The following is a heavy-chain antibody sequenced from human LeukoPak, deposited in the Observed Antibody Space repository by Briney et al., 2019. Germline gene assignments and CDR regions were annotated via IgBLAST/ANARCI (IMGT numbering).Heavy chain of an antibody. J-gene: IGHJ5*02. CDR1: GFTFSSYE. Sequence: GGSLRLSCAASGFTFSSYEMNWVRQAPGKGLEWVSYIGNSGSRTFYAESVKGRFTISRDNAKNSLYLQMNSLRAEDTAVYYCAREEMDNWFDPWGQGTLVTVSS. CDR2: IGNSGSRT. D-gene: IGHD2-8*01. CDR3: AREEMDNWFDP. V-gene: IGHV3-48*03.